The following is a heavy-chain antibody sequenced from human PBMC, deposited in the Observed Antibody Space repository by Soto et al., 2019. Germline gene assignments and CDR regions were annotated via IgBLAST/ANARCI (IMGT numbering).Heavy chain of an antibody. J-gene: IGHJ3*01. D-gene: IGHD3-10*01. CDR1: GYTFTNYG. CDR2: ISVWNGNT. V-gene: IGHV1-18*01. CDR3: ARVYGSGSYIAFDF. Sequence: QVQLVQSGAEVKKPGASVKVSCKASGYTFTNYGISWVRQAPGQGLAWMGWISVWNGNTKYVDNFQDRVPMTTDTSTKTSYMEVRSLRSDDTAMYYCARVYGSGSYIAFDFWGQGKMVTGSS.